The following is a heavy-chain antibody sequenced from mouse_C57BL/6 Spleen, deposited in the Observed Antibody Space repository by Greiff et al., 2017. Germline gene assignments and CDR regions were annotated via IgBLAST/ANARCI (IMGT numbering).Heavy chain of an antibody. CDR2: IDPSDSET. CDR1: GYTFTSYW. D-gene: IGHD2-3*01. Sequence: QVQLQQPGAELVRPGSSVKLSCKASGYTFTSYWMHWVKQRPIQGLEWIGNIDPSDSETNYNQKFKDKATLTVDKSSSTAYMQLSSLTSEDSAVYYCARGRDGYYVRAMDYWGQGTSVTVSS. J-gene: IGHJ4*01. CDR3: ARGRDGYYVRAMDY. V-gene: IGHV1-52*01.